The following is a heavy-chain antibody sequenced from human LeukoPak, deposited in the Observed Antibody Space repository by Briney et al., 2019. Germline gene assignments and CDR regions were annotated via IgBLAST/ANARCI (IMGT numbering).Heavy chain of an antibody. CDR3: AKATYDFWSVYYGFYYYYYMDV. D-gene: IGHD3-3*01. CDR1: GFTFSSYA. V-gene: IGHV3-23*01. CDR2: ISGSGGST. Sequence: GGSLRLSCAASGFTFSSYAMSWVRQAPGKGLEWVSAISGSGGSTYYADSVKGRFTISRDNSKNTLYLQMNSLRAEDTAAYYCAKATYDFWSVYYGFYYYYYMDVWGKGTTVTVSS. J-gene: IGHJ6*03.